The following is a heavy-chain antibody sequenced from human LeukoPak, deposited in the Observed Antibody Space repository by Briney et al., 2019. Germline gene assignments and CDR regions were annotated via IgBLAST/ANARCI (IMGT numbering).Heavy chain of an antibody. Sequence: GASVKVSCKASGYSFVLYGINWVRQATGQGLEWMGWMNPNSGNTGYAQKFQGRVTMTRNTSISTDYMELSSLRSEDTAVYYCARGWWELLRALDYWGQGTLVTVSS. CDR3: ARGWWELLRALDY. CDR2: MNPNSGNT. J-gene: IGHJ4*02. CDR1: GYSFVLYG. D-gene: IGHD1-26*01. V-gene: IGHV1-8*02.